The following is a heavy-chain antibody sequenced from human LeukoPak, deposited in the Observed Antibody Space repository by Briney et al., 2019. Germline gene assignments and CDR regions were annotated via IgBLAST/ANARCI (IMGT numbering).Heavy chain of an antibody. D-gene: IGHD6-13*01. Sequence: PSETLSLTCTVSGGSISSYYWSWIRQPAGKGLEWIGRTYTSGSTNYDPSLKSRVTMSVDTSKNQFSLKPSSVTAADTAVYYCARGSSGTGYSSSWYKGNWFDPWGQGTLVTVSS. CDR2: TYTSGST. CDR1: GGSISSYY. J-gene: IGHJ5*02. V-gene: IGHV4-4*07. CDR3: ARGSSGTGYSSSWYKGNWFDP.